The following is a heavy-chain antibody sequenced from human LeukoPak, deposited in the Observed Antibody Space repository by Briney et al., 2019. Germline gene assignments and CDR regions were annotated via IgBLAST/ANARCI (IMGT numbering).Heavy chain of an antibody. Sequence: VASVKVSCKASGGTFSSYAISWVRQAPGQGLEWMGGIIPIFGTANYAQKFQGRVTITADEFTSTAYMELSSLRSEDTAVYYCARDVGATTGAAFDIWGQGTMVTVSS. CDR3: ARDVGATTGAAFDI. CDR1: GGTFSSYA. D-gene: IGHD1-26*01. J-gene: IGHJ3*02. V-gene: IGHV1-69*01. CDR2: IIPIFGTA.